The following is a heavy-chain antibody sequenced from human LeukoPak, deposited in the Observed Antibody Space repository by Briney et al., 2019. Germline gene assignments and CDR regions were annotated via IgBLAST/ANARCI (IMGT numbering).Heavy chain of an antibody. J-gene: IGHJ2*01. D-gene: IGHD5-18*01. CDR2: INHSGST. Sequence: SETLSLTCAVYGGSFSGYYWSWIRQPPGKGLEWIGEINHSGSTNYNPSLKSRVTISVDTSKNQFSLKLSSVTAADTAVYYCARDGRARGYSYGDPWYFDLWGRGTLVTVSS. CDR3: ARDGRARGYSYGDPWYFDL. V-gene: IGHV4-34*01. CDR1: GGSFSGYY.